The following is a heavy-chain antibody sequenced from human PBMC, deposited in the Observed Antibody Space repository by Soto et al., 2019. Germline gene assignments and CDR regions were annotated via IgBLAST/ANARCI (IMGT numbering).Heavy chain of an antibody. Sequence: GSLRLSCSASGFTFSSYGMHWVRQAPGKGLEWVAVISYDGSNKYYADSVKGRFTISRDNSKNTLYLQMNSLRAEDTAVYYCAKVQVSDMARGDYWGQGTMVTVSS. V-gene: IGHV3-30*18. CDR1: GFTFSSYG. CDR2: ISYDGSNK. D-gene: IGHD3-10*01. CDR3: AKVQVSDMARGDY. J-gene: IGHJ4*02.